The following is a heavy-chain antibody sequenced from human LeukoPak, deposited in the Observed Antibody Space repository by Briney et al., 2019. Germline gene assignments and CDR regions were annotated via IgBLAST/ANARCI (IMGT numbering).Heavy chain of an antibody. CDR3: SKGGRWDYYDSSH. CDR1: GFSFSSYP. Sequence: GSLRLSCTASGFSFSSYPLKWVRQAPGRGLEWVSSIGGSGGSAYYADSVKGRFTISRDNSKNTLYLQMNSLRAEDTAVYYCSKGGRWDYYDSSHWGQGTMVIVSS. V-gene: IGHV3-23*01. CDR2: IGGSGGSA. J-gene: IGHJ3*01. D-gene: IGHD3-22*01.